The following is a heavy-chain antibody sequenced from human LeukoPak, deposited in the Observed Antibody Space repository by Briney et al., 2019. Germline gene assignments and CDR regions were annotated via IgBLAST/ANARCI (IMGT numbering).Heavy chain of an antibody. Sequence: PGGSLRLSCAASGFTFSNYWMDWVRQAPGKGPQFVSAITTNGRSTYYADSVKGRFTISRDNSKSTLDLQMSSLRAEDTAVYYCVRDLTWGQGTLVTVSS. CDR1: GFTFSNYW. J-gene: IGHJ4*02. CDR3: VRDLT. CDR2: ITTNGRST. D-gene: IGHD4/OR15-4a*01. V-gene: IGHV3-64D*06.